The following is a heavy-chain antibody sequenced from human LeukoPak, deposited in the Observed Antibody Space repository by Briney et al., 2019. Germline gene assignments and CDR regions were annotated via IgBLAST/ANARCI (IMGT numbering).Heavy chain of an antibody. CDR1: GFTFSSYS. Sequence: GGSLRLSCAASGFTFSSYSMNWVRQAPGKGLEWVSSISSSSSYIYYADSVKGRFTISRDNAKNSLYLQMNSLRAEDTAVYYCAREYDYVWGSYRSYYFDHWGQGTLVTVSS. CDR3: AREYDYVWGSYRSYYFDH. CDR2: ISSSSSYI. D-gene: IGHD3-16*02. V-gene: IGHV3-21*01. J-gene: IGHJ4*02.